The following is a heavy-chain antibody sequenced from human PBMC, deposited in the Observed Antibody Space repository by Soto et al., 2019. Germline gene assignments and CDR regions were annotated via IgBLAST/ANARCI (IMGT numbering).Heavy chain of an antibody. CDR3: ARENYFDY. CDR1: GFTFNNYW. Sequence: EVQLVESGGGLVQPGGSLRLSCVASGFTFNNYWMGWVRQVPGKGLEWVANIKQDGSEKNYVDSVKGRFTISRDNAKKSLYLQMNSLRAEDTDVYYCARENYFDYWGQGTLVIVSS. CDR2: IKQDGSEK. V-gene: IGHV3-7*04. J-gene: IGHJ4*02.